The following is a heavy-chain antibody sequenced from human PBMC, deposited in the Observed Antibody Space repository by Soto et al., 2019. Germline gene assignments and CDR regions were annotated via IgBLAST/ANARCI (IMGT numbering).Heavy chain of an antibody. V-gene: IGHV4-31*03. D-gene: IGHD5-12*01. CDR3: ARVWALSRDGYNMYFDY. CDR1: GGSISSGGYY. CDR2: IYYSGST. Sequence: SETLSLTCTVSGGSISSGGYYWSWIRQHPGKGLEWIGYIYYSGSTYYNPSLKSRVTISVDTSKNQFSLKLSSVTAADTAVYYCARVWALSRDGYNMYFDYWGQGTLVTV. J-gene: IGHJ4*02.